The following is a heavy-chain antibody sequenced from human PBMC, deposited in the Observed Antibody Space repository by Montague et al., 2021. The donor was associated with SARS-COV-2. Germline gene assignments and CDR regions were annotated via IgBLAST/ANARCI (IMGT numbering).Heavy chain of an antibody. J-gene: IGHJ6*02. D-gene: IGHD2-2*01. Sequence: SETLSLTCAVYGGSFSGYYWSWIRQPPGKGLEWIGEINQSGSTNXNPSLKSRVTISVDTSKNQFSLKLSSVTAADTAVYYCTREGYQVLWSDYYYYGMDVWGQGTTVTVSS. CDR2: INQSGST. CDR1: GGSFSGYY. V-gene: IGHV4-34*01. CDR3: TREGYQVLWSDYYYYGMDV.